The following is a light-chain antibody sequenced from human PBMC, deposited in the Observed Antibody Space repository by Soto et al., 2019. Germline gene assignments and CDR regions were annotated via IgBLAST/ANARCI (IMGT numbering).Light chain of an antibody. Sequence: LLTQSPVTLSLSPGETATLSCRASQYISGTYLAWYRQKPGQPPSILIYGASTRAAGIPDRFSGGGSGTEFTLTLNSLEPEDFAVYYCQQYGSSPPITFGHGTRLEI. CDR3: QQYGSSPPIT. J-gene: IGKJ5*01. CDR2: GAS. V-gene: IGKV3-20*01. CDR1: QYISGTY.